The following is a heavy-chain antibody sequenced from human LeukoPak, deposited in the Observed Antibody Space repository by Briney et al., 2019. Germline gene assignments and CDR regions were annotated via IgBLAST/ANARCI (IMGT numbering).Heavy chain of an antibody. J-gene: IGHJ4*02. V-gene: IGHV1-8*01. D-gene: IGHD6-13*01. CDR2: MNPNSGNT. CDR3: AREASGIAAAGTPLGY. CDR1: GYTFTSYD. Sequence: ASVKVSCKASGYTFTSYDINWVRQATGQALEWMGWMNPNSGNTGYAQKFQGRVTMTRNTSISTAYMELSGLRSEDTAVYYCAREASGIAAAGTPLGYWGQGTLVTVSS.